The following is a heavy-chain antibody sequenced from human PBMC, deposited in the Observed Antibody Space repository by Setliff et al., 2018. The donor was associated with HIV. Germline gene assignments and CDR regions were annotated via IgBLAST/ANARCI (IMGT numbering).Heavy chain of an antibody. CDR3: ASTGGYSYGFFDS. CDR1: GGSIFSHY. J-gene: IGHJ4*02. Sequence: SETLSLTCTVSGGSIFSHYWSWIRQPPGKGLEWIGYIYYSGSTNYNPSLKSRVTISVDTSKNQFSLTLSSVTAADTAVYYCASTGGYSYGFFDSWGQGALVTV. V-gene: IGHV4-59*11. D-gene: IGHD5-18*01. CDR2: IYYSGST.